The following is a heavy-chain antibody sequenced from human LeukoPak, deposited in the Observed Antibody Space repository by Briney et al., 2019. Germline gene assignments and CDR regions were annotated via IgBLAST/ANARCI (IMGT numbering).Heavy chain of an antibody. CDR3: AKVITDSSGYYLNDAFDI. CDR2: ISSSGSTI. V-gene: IGHV3-11*01. D-gene: IGHD3-22*01. Sequence: GGSLRLSCAASGFTFSDYYMSWIRQAPGKGLEWVSYISSSGSTIYYADSVKGRFTISRDNAKNSLYLQMNSLRAEDTALYYCAKVITDSSGYYLNDAFDIWGQGTMVTVSS. CDR1: GFTFSDYY. J-gene: IGHJ3*02.